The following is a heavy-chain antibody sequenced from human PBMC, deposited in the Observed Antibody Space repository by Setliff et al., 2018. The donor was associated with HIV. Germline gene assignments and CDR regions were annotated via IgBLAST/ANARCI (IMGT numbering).Heavy chain of an antibody. V-gene: IGHV1-2*06. CDR3: ARRRTDSVSWYDSEFDP. J-gene: IGHJ5*02. CDR1: GYTFTGYY. D-gene: IGHD6-13*01. Sequence: ASVKVSCKASGYTFTGYYIHWVRQAPGQGLEWMGRINPNSGGTNYAQKFQGRVTMIRDTSISTAYMELSSLRSDDTAVYYCARRRTDSVSWYDSEFDPWGQGTLVTVSS. CDR2: INPNSGGT.